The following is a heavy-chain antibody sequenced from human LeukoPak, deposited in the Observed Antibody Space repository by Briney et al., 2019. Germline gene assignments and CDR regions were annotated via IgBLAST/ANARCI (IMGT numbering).Heavy chain of an antibody. V-gene: IGHV4-30-2*01. CDR3: ARARDYGVKYFQH. Sequence: SQTLSLTCAVSGGSISSGGYSWSWIRQPPGKGLEWIGYIYHSGSTYYNPSLKSRVTISVDRSKNQFSLKLSSVTAADTAVYYCARARDYGVKYFQHWGQGTLVTVSS. D-gene: IGHD3-16*01. J-gene: IGHJ1*01. CDR1: GGSISSGGYS. CDR2: IYHSGST.